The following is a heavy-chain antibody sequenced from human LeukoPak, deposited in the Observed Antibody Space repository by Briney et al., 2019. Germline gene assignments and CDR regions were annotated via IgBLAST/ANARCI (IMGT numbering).Heavy chain of an antibody. V-gene: IGHV4-34*01. J-gene: IGHJ4*02. Sequence: KPSETLSLTCAVYSASFSDDYWNWIRQPPGKGLEWLGEMNHRGTHEYNPSLKSRVTMSVDTSKNEFSLRLTSVTAADTAVYYCARTIVGPGTSYFDQWGQGTLVTVSS. CDR2: MNHRGTH. D-gene: IGHD2-21*01. CDR1: SASFSDDY. CDR3: ARTIVGPGTSYFDQ.